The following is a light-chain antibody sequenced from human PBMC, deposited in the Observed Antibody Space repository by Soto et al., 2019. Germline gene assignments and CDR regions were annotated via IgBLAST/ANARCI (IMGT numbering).Light chain of an antibody. CDR1: SREVGLYNL. CDR2: EVN. Sequence: QSALTQPASVSGSPGQSSTISCTGTSREVGLYNLVSRYQHLPARAPKLIIYEVNERTSGISARFSGSKSGNTASLTISGLQDDDAADYYCCSYVGSSILMFGAGTKVTVL. V-gene: IGLV2-23*02. CDR3: CSYVGSSILM. J-gene: IGLJ3*02.